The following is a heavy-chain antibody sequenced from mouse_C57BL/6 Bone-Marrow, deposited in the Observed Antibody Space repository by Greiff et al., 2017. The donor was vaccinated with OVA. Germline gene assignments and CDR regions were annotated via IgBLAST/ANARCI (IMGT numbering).Heavy chain of an antibody. D-gene: IGHD2-4*01. CDR3: ARIYYDYEDWFAY. Sequence: QVQLQQPGAELVKPGASVKLSCKASGYTFTSYWMHWVKQRPGRGLEWIGRIDPNSGGTKYNEKFKSKATLTVDKPSSTAYMQLSSLTSEDSAVYYCARIYYDYEDWFAYWGQGTLVTVSA. CDR2: IDPNSGGT. J-gene: IGHJ3*01. CDR1: GYTFTSYW. V-gene: IGHV1-72*01.